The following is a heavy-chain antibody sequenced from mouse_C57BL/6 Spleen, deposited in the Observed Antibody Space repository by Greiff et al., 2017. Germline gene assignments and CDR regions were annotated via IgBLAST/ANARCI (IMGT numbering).Heavy chain of an antibody. CDR2: IDPETGGT. CDR3: TRNDYYYGSSYYYAMDY. D-gene: IGHD1-1*01. V-gene: IGHV1-15*01. J-gene: IGHJ4*01. Sequence: VQLVESGAELVRPGASVTLSCKASGYTFTDYEMHWVKQTPVHGLEWIGAIDPETGGTAYNQKFKGKAILTADKSSSTAYMELRSLTSEDSAVYYCTRNDYYYGSSYYYAMDYWGQGTSVTVSS. CDR1: GYTFTDYE.